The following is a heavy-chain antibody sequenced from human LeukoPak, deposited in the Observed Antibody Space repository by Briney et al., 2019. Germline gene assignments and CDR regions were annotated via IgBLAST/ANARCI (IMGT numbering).Heavy chain of an antibody. CDR1: GYTLTELS. CDR3: ARETIFGVVTGTDV. CDR2: FDPEDGET. Sequence: GASVKVSCKVSGYTLTELSMHWVRQAPGKGLDGMGGFDPEDGETIYAKRFQGRVTMTRDTSTSTVYMELSSLRSEDTAVYYCARETIFGVVTGTDVWGQGTTVTVSS. D-gene: IGHD3-3*01. J-gene: IGHJ6*02. V-gene: IGHV1-24*01.